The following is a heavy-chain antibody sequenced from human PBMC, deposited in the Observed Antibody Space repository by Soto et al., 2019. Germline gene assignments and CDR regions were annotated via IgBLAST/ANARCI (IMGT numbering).Heavy chain of an antibody. V-gene: IGHV4-59*01. CDR1: GGSISGYY. CDR2: IYYSGSS. CDR3: ARVVVDTAMVIFDY. J-gene: IGHJ4*02. Sequence: WETLSLTCTVSGGSISGYYWSWIRQPPGKGLEWIGYIYYSGSSNYNPSLKSRVTISLDTSKNQFSLRLRSVTAADTAVYYCARVVVDTAMVIFDYWGQGTLVTVSS. D-gene: IGHD5-18*01.